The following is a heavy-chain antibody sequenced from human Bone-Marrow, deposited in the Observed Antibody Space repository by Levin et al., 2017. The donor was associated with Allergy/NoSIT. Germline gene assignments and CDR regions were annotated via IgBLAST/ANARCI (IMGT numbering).Heavy chain of an antibody. CDR2: IHYSGST. J-gene: IGHJ5*02. D-gene: IGHD3-3*01. CDR3: ASLEWLLTPNWFDP. V-gene: IGHV4-39*01. Sequence: PSETLSLTCTVSGGSISSSSYYWGWIRQPPGKGLEWIGSIHYSGSTYYNTSLKSRVTISVDTSKNQFSLKLSSVTAADTAVYYCASLEWLLTPNWFDPWGQGTLVTVSS. CDR1: GGSISSSSYY.